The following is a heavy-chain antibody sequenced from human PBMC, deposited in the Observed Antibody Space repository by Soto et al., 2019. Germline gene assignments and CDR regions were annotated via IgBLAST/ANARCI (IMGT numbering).Heavy chain of an antibody. CDR1: GNTLSSYA. CDR2: IIPILRTT. J-gene: IGHJ4*02. CDR3: ASGHPPILPFDF. Sequence: QVQLVQSGAEVKKPGSSVKVSCKASGNTLSSYAFTWLRQAPGKGVELMGTIIPILRTTEYEQKCQGRVTITADESTTTVYLELSCLTSGDTGIYFCASGHPPILPFDFWRQGTLVTVSS. V-gene: IGHV1-69*11.